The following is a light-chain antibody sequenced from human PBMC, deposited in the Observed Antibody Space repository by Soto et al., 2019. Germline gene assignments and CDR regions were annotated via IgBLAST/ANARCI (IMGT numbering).Light chain of an antibody. J-gene: IGKJ5*01. CDR2: GAS. CDR1: QSVRSTY. CDR3: HKYGNLVIT. Sequence: EIVLTQSPGTLSLSPGERATLSCRASQSVRSTYLAWYQQKPGQAPRLLIYGASSRPTGIPDRFSGSGSGTDFTLTISRLEPEDFAVYYCHKYGNLVITFGQGARLEIK. V-gene: IGKV3-20*01.